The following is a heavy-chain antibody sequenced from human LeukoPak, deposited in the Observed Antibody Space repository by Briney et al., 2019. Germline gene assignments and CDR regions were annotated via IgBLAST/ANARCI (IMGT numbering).Heavy chain of an antibody. CDR1: GYTFTSYY. CDR2: INPSGGST. Sequence: ASVKVSCKASGYTFTSYYMHWVRQAPGQGLEWMGIINPSGGSTSYAQKFQGRVTMTKDMSTSTVYMELSSRRSEDLALEYCARGIDHGDNLFDPGGQGTLVTVSS. CDR3: ARGIDHGDNLFDP. V-gene: IGHV1-46*01. J-gene: IGHJ5*02. D-gene: IGHD1-14*01.